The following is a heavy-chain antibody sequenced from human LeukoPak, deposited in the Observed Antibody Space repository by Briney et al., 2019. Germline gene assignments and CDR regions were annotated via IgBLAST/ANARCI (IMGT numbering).Heavy chain of an antibody. D-gene: IGHD5-18*01. CDR3: ARHTALGSPLHY. J-gene: IGHJ4*02. CDR2: IYYTGST. V-gene: IGHV4-39*01. Sequence: SESLSLTCTVSGGSISSSAYYWGWIRQPPGKGLEWIGSIYYTGSTYYNPSLKTRVTISVDTSKNQFSLKLSSVTAADTAVYYCARHTALGSPLHYWGQGTLVTVSS. CDR1: GGSISSSAYY.